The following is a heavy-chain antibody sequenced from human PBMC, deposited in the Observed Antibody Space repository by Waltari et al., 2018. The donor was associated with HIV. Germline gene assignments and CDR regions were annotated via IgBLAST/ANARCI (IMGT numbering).Heavy chain of an antibody. CDR1: GYTFTSYA. J-gene: IGHJ4*02. D-gene: IGHD2-21*02. V-gene: IGHV1-3*01. CDR2: LNAGNGNT. CDR3: ASRATFGDCGGDCPDVDY. Sequence: QVQLVQSGAAGKKPGPSVMVSCKTSGYTFTSYAMHWARQAPGHRLEWMGWLNAGNGNTKDSQKFHGRVSITRDTSASTGYMELSSLRSEDTAVYYCASRATFGDCGGDCPDVDYWGQGTLVTVSS.